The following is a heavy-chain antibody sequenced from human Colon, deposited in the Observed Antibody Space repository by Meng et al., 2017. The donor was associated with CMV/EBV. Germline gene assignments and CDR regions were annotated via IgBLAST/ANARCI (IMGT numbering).Heavy chain of an antibody. J-gene: IGHJ6*02. CDR3: ARGDYDFWSGYQNYGMDV. D-gene: IGHD3-3*01. CDR2: ISYDGSNK. Sequence: GESLKISCAAPGFTFSSYAMHWVRQAPGKGLEWVAVISYDGSNKYYADSVKGRFTISRDNSKNTLYLQMNSLRAEDTAVYYCARGDYDFWSGYQNYGMDVWGQGTTVTVSS. CDR1: GFTFSSYA. V-gene: IGHV3-30-3*01.